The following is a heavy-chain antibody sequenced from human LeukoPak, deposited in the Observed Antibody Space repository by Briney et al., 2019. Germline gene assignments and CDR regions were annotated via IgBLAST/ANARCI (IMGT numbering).Heavy chain of an antibody. CDR2: TYTSGST. V-gene: IGHV4-4*07. J-gene: IGHJ6*02. D-gene: IGHD5-12*01. Sequence: SETLSLTCTVSGGSISSYYWSWIRQPAGKGLEWIGRTYTSGSTNYNPSLKSRVTMSVDTSKNQFSLKLSSVIAADTAVYYCARDQGYGLNYYYYYGMDVWGQGTTVTVSS. CDR3: ARDQGYGLNYYYYYGMDV. CDR1: GGSISSYY.